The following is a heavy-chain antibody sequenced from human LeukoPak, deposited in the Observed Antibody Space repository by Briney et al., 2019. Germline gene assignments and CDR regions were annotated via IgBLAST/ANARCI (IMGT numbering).Heavy chain of an antibody. CDR3: ARGISTHWFDP. CDR1: GGSFSEYY. Sequence: SETLSLTCSVFGGSFSEYYWSWIRQPPGKGLEWIGEINHSGNTNYNPSLKSRVTISVDTSKNQISLILNSVTAADTAVYYCARGISTHWFDPWGQGTLVIVSS. J-gene: IGHJ5*02. CDR2: INHSGNT. D-gene: IGHD3-3*02. V-gene: IGHV4-34*01.